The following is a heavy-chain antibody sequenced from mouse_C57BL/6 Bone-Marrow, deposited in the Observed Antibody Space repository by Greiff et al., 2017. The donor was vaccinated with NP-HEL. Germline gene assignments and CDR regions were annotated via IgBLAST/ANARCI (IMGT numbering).Heavy chain of an antibody. CDR3: ARVKLGRGPAWFAY. V-gene: IGHV1-19*01. Sequence: VQLQQSGPVLVKPGASVKMSCKASGYTFTDYYMNWVKQSHGKSLEWIGVINPYNGGTSYNQKFKGKATLTVDKSSSTAYMELNSLTSEDSAVYYCARVKLGRGPAWFAYWGQGTLVTVSA. J-gene: IGHJ3*01. CDR2: INPYNGGT. CDR1: GYTFTDYY. D-gene: IGHD4-1*01.